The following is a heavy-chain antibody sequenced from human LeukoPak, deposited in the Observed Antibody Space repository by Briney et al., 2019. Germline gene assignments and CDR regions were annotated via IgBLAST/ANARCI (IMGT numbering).Heavy chain of an antibody. V-gene: IGHV3-33*08. Sequence: GGSLRLSCAASGFTFSSYSMHWVRQAPGKGLEWVAVIWYDGSNKYYADSVKGRFTISRDNSKNTLYLQMNSLRAEDTAVYYCARGIPAAGTGTPLRLVDYWGQGTLVTVSS. J-gene: IGHJ4*02. CDR1: GFTFSSYS. D-gene: IGHD6-13*01. CDR3: ARGIPAAGTGTPLRLVDY. CDR2: IWYDGSNK.